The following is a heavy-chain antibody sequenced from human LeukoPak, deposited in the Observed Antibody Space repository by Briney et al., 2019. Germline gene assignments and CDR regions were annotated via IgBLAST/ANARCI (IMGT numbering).Heavy chain of an antibody. J-gene: IGHJ4*02. V-gene: IGHV4-39*07. D-gene: IGHD3-10*01. CDR1: GGSISSNSYY. CDR3: AKVAKYYYGPETYFFFEH. CDR2: IYYSGGT. Sequence: PSETLSLTCAVSGGSISSNSYYWGWIRQPPGKGLEWIGSIYYSGGTYYNPSLKSRVTISVDTSKNQFSLNLRSVTAADTAVYYCAKVAKYYYGPETYFFFEHWGQGTLVTVSS.